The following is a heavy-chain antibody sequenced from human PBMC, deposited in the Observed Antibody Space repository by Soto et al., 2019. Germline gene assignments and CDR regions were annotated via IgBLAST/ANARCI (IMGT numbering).Heavy chain of an antibody. CDR1: GFTFSSYS. CDR3: AQDFGYGDYVDY. J-gene: IGHJ4*02. D-gene: IGHD4-17*01. Sequence: EVQLVESGGGLIQPGGSLRLSCAASGFTFSSYSMNWVRQAPGKGLEWVSYISSGSITIYYADSVKGRFTISRDNAKNSLYLQLNSLRDEDTAVYYCAQDFGYGDYVDYWGEGTLVTVSS. CDR2: ISSGSITI. V-gene: IGHV3-48*02.